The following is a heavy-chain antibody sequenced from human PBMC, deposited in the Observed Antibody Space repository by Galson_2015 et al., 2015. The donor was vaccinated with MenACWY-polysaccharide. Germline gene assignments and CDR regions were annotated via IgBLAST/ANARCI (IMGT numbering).Heavy chain of an antibody. CDR1: LGCISTAAYF. CDR3: ASEEIRGGSCGWFDT. V-gene: IGHV4-61*08. D-gene: IGHD3-10*01. Sequence: SATLSLTRTVSLGCISTAAYFWSWLRRPPWNRLPSVGCIYFIGRTNYNPTLKSRFTVSLNTSKNQFSLRLSSVTAADTAFYYCASEEIRGGSCGWFDTWGQGTLVTVSS. CDR2: IYFIGRT. J-gene: IGHJ5*02.